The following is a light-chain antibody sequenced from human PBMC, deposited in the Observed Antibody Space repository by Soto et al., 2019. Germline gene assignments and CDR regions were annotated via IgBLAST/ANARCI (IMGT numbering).Light chain of an antibody. V-gene: IGKV1-5*01. CDR2: DAS. Sequence: DIQMTQSPSTLSASVGDRVTVTCRASQSINRWLAWYQQKPGKAPKLLIHDASSLESGVPSRFSGRGSGTDFALTISSLQPEDVATYYCQNYNRAPRTFGQGTKVDI. CDR3: QNYNRAPRT. CDR1: QSINRW. J-gene: IGKJ1*01.